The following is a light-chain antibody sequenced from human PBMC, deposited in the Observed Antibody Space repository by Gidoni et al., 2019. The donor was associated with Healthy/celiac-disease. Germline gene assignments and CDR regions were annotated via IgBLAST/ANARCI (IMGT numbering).Light chain of an antibody. CDR2: DVS. J-gene: IGLJ3*02. Sequence: QSALTQPASVSGSPGRSITNSCTGTSSDVGGYNYVSWYQQHPGKAPKLMIYDVSNRPSGVSNRFSGSKSGNTASLTISGIQAEDEADYYCSSYTSSSTLWVFGGGTKLTVL. V-gene: IGLV2-14*03. CDR1: SSDVGGYNY. CDR3: SSYTSSSTLWV.